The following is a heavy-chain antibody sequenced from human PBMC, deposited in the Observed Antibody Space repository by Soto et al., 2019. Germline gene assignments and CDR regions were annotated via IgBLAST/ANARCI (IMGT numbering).Heavy chain of an antibody. Sequence: EVPLVESGGGLVKPGGSLRLSCVASGFTFNNAWMNWVRQAPGKGLEWVGRIKSKTDGGTTDYAALVKGRFTISRDDSKTTLYLQMNGLKTEDTAVYYCTTAENYYDSSSFDYWGQGTLVTVSS. CDR3: TTAENYYDSSSFDY. J-gene: IGHJ4*02. D-gene: IGHD3-22*01. CDR2: IKSKTDGGTT. CDR1: GFTFNNAW. V-gene: IGHV3-15*01.